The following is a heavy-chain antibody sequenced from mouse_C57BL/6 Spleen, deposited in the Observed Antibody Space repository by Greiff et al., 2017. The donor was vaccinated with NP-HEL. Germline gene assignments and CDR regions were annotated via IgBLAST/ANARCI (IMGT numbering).Heavy chain of an antibody. CDR1: GYTFTSYW. Sequence: QVQLQQPGAELVKPGASVKLSCKASGYTFTSYWMHWVRQRPGQGLEWIGMIHPNGGSTNYNDKFKGKATMTIDKTSSTSYMQLSILTSEDSEVYYCARSSIEKYAMDYWGQGTSVTVAS. D-gene: IGHD2-3*01. CDR2: IHPNGGST. V-gene: IGHV1-64*01. J-gene: IGHJ4*01. CDR3: ARSSIEKYAMDY.